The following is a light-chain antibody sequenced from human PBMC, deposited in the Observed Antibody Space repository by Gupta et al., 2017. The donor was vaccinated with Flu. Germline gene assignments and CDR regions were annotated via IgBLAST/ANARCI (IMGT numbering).Light chain of an antibody. CDR2: KAS. Sequence: SPSTLSASVGDRVTITCRASQSIRSWLAWYQQKPGKAPKLLIYKASSLESGVPSRFSGSGSGTEFTLTISSLQPDDFATYYCQQYNNYWTFGQGTKVEVK. CDR1: QSIRSW. J-gene: IGKJ1*01. V-gene: IGKV1-5*03. CDR3: QQYNNYWT.